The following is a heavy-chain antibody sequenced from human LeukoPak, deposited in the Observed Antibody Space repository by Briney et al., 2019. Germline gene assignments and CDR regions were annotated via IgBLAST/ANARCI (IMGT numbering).Heavy chain of an antibody. D-gene: IGHD3-10*01. Sequence: PSETLSLTCTVSGGSISGSSYYWGWIRQPPGKGLEWIGSIYYSGSTYYNPSLKSRVTISVDTSKNQFSLKLNSVTATDTAVYYXXRHYGPWGQGTLVTVSS. V-gene: IGHV4-39*01. CDR3: XRHYGP. CDR2: IYYSGST. CDR1: GGSISGSSYY. J-gene: IGHJ4*02.